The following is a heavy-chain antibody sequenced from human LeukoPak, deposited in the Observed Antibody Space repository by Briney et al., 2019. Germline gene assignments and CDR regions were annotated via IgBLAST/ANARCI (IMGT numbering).Heavy chain of an antibody. V-gene: IGHV3-21*01. CDR3: ARDRGGYDILTGYYYYYYGMDV. D-gene: IGHD3-9*01. J-gene: IGHJ6*04. CDR2: ISSSSSYI. CDR1: GFTFSSYS. Sequence: GGSLRLSCAASGFTFSSYSMIWVRQAPGKGLEWVSSISSSSSYIYYADSVKGRFTISRDNAKNSLYLQMNSLRAEDTAVYYCARDRGGYDILTGYYYYYYGMDVWGKGTTVTVSS.